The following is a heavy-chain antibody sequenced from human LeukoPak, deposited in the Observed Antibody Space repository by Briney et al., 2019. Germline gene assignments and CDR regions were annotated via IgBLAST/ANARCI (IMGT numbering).Heavy chain of an antibody. CDR3: AKGWRSSPSY. CDR2: ISGSGGST. V-gene: IGHV3-23*01. Sequence: GGSLRPSCAASGFTFSSYAMSWVRQAPGKGLEWVSAISGSGGSTYYADSVKGRFTISRDNSKNTLYLQMNSLRAVDTAVYYCAKGWRSSPSYWGQGTLVTVSS. CDR1: GFTFSSYA. D-gene: IGHD6-19*01. J-gene: IGHJ4*02.